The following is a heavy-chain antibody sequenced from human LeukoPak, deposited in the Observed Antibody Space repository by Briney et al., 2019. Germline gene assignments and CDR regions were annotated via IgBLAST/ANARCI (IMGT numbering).Heavy chain of an antibody. D-gene: IGHD1-26*01. J-gene: IGHJ4*02. CDR2: INHGGST. CDR3: ARWSLVGATPFDH. V-gene: IGHV4-34*01. Sequence: SETLSLTCAVYGGSFSSYYWSWIRQSPGKGLEWIGEINHGGSTNYSPSLKSRITISVDTSKNQFSLKLSSVTAADTAVYYCARWSLVGATPFDHWGQGTLVTVSS. CDR1: GGSFSSYY.